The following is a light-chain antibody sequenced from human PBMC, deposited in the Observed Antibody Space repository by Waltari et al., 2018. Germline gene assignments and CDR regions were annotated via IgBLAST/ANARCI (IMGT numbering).Light chain of an antibody. Sequence: QSALTQPASVSGSPGQSITIPCTGTSSAVGGYKYVSWYQQHPGKAPKLIIYEVSNRPSGISSRFSGSKSGNMASLTISGLQAEDEADYYCSSYASSSTLWVFGGGTKLTVL. CDR1: SSAVGGYKY. J-gene: IGLJ3*02. CDR3: SSYASSSTLWV. CDR2: EVS. V-gene: IGLV2-14*01.